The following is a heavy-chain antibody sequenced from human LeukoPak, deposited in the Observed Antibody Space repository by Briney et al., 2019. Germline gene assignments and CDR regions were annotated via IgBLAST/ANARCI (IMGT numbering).Heavy chain of an antibody. J-gene: IGHJ4*02. D-gene: IGHD1-26*01. CDR1: GGSFSDYY. V-gene: IGHV4-34*10. CDR2: INHSGST. Sequence: SETLSLTCAVYGGSFSDYYWSWIRQPPGKGLEWIGEINHSGSTNYKSSLKSRITMSVDTSKNQFSLKLSSVTAADTAVYYCARDSGDYSSPVDYWGQGTLVTVSS. CDR3: ARDSGDYSSPVDY.